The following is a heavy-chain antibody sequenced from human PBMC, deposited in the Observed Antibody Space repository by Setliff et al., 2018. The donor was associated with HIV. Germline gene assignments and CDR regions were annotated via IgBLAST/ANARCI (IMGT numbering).Heavy chain of an antibody. V-gene: IGHV4-39*07. J-gene: IGHJ6*02. CDR1: GGSISSSSYY. CDR3: ARDVDHMMDV. CDR2: IYYSGNT. Sequence: PSETLSLTCNVSGGSISSSSYYWAWIRQPPGKGLEWIGFIYYSGNTYYNPSLKSRVTISVDRSKNQFSLNVTSVTAADTAVYYCARDVDHMMDVWGQGTTVTVSS.